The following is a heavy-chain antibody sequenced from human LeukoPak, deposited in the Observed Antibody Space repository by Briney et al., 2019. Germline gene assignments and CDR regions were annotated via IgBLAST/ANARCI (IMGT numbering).Heavy chain of an antibody. D-gene: IGHD6-13*01. CDR3: ARAAEISALDN. Sequence: GGSLRLSCEASGFRFSNYWMSWVRQAPGKGLEWVATIKQYGSEKYYVDSVKGRFTIPRDNAKKSLFLQMDSLRGEDTAVYYCARAAEISALDNWGQGTLVTVSS. J-gene: IGHJ4*02. CDR1: GFRFSNYW. CDR2: IKQYGSEK. V-gene: IGHV3-7*05.